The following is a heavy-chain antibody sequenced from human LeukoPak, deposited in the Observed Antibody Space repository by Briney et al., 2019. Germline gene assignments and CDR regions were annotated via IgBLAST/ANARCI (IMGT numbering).Heavy chain of an antibody. J-gene: IGHJ5*02. CDR2: IYYSGST. CDR3: ARVFWSGYSFPNWFDP. V-gene: IGHV4-28*03. Sequence: SDTLSLTCAVFGYSISSSNWWGWIRQPPGKGLEWIGYIYYSGSTYYNPSLKSRVTMSVDTSKNQFSLKLSSVTAVDTAVYYCARVFWSGYSFPNWFDPWGQGTLVTVSS. D-gene: IGHD3-3*01. CDR1: GYSISSSNW.